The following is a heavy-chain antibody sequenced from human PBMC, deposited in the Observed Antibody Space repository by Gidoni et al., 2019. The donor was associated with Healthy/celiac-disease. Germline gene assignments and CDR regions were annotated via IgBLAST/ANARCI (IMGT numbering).Heavy chain of an antibody. Sequence: QVQLVQSGAEVKKPGASVEASCKASGYTFPSYAMHWVRQAPGQRLEWMGWINAGNGNTKYSQKFQGRVTITRDTSASTAYMELSSLRSEDTAVYYCARDSKRFGELLWAGYWGQGTLVTVSS. CDR2: INAGNGNT. D-gene: IGHD3-10*01. J-gene: IGHJ4*02. CDR3: ARDSKRFGELLWAGY. CDR1: GYTFPSYA. V-gene: IGHV1-3*01.